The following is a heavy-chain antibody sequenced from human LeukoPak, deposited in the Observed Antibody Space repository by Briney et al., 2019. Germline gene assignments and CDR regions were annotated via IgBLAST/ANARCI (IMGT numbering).Heavy chain of an antibody. Sequence: GSLRLSCPASGFTFGDYAMSWFRQAPGKGLEWVGFIRSKAYGGTTEYAASVKGRFTISRDDSKSIAYLQMNSLKTEDTAVYYCTRGPPPYPYYYDSSGYYFDYWGQGTLVTVSS. V-gene: IGHV3-49*03. J-gene: IGHJ4*02. CDR2: IRSKAYGGTT. CDR1: GFTFGDYA. CDR3: TRGPPPYPYYYDSSGYYFDY. D-gene: IGHD3-22*01.